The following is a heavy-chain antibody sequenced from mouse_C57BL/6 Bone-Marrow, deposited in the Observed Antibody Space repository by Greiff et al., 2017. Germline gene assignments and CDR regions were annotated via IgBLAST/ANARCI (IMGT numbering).Heavy chain of an antibody. CDR2: IYPGDGDT. CDR1: GYAFSSYW. Sequence: VQLQQSGAELVKPGASVKISCKASGYAFSSYWMNWVKQRPGKGLEWIGQIYPGDGDTNYNGKFKGKATLTADKSSSTAYMQLSSLTSEDSAVYFCARLDSPTFYAMDYWGQGTSVTVSS. J-gene: IGHJ4*01. D-gene: IGHD3-2*01. V-gene: IGHV1-80*01. CDR3: ARLDSPTFYAMDY.